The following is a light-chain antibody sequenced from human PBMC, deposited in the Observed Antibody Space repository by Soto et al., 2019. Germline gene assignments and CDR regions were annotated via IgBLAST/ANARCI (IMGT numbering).Light chain of an antibody. CDR2: KAS. CDR3: QQYKSYPS. CDR1: QSISSW. V-gene: IGKV1-5*03. Sequence: DIQMTQSPSTLSASVGDRVTITCRASQSISSWLAWYQQKPGKAPKLLIYKASSLESGVPSRFSGSGSGTESTLTISTLQPDDFATYYSQQYKSYPSSGGGPKVKIK. J-gene: IGKJ4*01.